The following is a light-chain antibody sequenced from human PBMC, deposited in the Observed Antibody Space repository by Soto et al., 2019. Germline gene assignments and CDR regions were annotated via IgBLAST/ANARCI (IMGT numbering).Light chain of an antibody. CDR3: QQYNNWPLT. Sequence: EIVMTPSPATLSVSPGERATPSCRASQSVSSNLAWYQQKPGQAPRLLIYGASTRATGIPARFSGSGSGTEFTLTISSLQSEDFAIYYCQQYNNWPLTFGGGTKV. CDR1: QSVSSN. V-gene: IGKV3-15*01. CDR2: GAS. J-gene: IGKJ4*01.